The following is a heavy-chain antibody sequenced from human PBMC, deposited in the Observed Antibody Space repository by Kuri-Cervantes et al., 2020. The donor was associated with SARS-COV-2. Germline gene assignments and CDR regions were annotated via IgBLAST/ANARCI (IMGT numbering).Heavy chain of an antibody. CDR3: ARDRQGWELNNWFDP. D-gene: IGHD1-26*01. V-gene: IGHV4-34*01. CDR2: INHSGST. CDR1: GGSFSGYY. Sequence: SETLSLTCAVYGGSFSGYYWSWIRQPPGKGLEWIGEINHSGSTNYNPSLKSRVTISVDTSKNQFSLKLTSVTAADTAVYYCARDRQGWELNNWFDPWGQGTLVTVSS. J-gene: IGHJ5*02.